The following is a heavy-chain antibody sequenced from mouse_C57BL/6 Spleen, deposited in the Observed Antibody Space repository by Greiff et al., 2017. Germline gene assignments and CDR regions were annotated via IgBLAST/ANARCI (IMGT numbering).Heavy chain of an antibody. CDR2: INPYNGGT. Sequence: EVQLQESGPVLVKPGASVKMSCKASGYTFTDYYMNWVKQSHGKSLEWIGVINPYNGGTSYNQKFKGKATLTVDKSSSTAYMELNSLTSEDSAVYYCARWADGYSYFDYWGQGTTLTVSS. D-gene: IGHD2-3*01. V-gene: IGHV1-19*01. CDR1: GYTFTDYY. J-gene: IGHJ2*01. CDR3: ARWADGYSYFDY.